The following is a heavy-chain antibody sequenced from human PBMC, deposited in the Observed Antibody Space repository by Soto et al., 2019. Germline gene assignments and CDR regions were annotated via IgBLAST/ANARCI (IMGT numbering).Heavy chain of an antibody. CDR3: ARENYGSSGYQPPSFDY. CDR1: GFTFSDYY. D-gene: IGHD3-22*01. J-gene: IGHJ4*02. Sequence: GGSLRLSCAASGFTFSDYYMSWIRQAPGKGLEWVTYIGSSGSYTNYADSVKGRFTISRDNAKNSLYLQMNSLRAEDTAVYYCARENYGSSGYQPPSFDYWGLGTLVTVSS. V-gene: IGHV3-11*06. CDR2: IGSSGSYT.